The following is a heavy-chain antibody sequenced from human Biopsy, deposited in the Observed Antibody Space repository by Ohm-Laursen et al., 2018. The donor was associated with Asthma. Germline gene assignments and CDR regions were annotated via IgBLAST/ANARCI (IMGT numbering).Heavy chain of an antibody. V-gene: IGHV3-30*18. CDR1: GFTFMTYG. J-gene: IGHJ6*02. CDR2: ISYDGSNR. CDR3: AKDVVWFRELGGMDV. Sequence: SLRLSCSASGFTFMTYGMHWVRQVPGKGLEWVAVISYDGSNRYSADSVRGRFTISRDNSKNTLYLQMSSLRAGDTAVYYCAKDVVWFRELGGMDVWGQGTTVTVSS. D-gene: IGHD3-10*01.